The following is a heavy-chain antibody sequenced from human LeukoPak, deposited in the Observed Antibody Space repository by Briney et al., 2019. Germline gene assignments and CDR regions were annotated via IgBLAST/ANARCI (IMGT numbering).Heavy chain of an antibody. CDR1: EFSVDSNY. J-gene: IGHJ4*02. D-gene: IGHD1-26*01. CDR2: INRNGDST. Sequence: GGSLRLSCAASEFSVDSNYMNWVRQAPGKGLEWVSGINRNGDSTGYADFVKGRFTISRDNAKNSLYLQMNSLRVDDTALYHCARKGLGGELGGFDSWGQGTLVTVSS. V-gene: IGHV3-20*01. CDR3: ARKGLGGELGGFDS.